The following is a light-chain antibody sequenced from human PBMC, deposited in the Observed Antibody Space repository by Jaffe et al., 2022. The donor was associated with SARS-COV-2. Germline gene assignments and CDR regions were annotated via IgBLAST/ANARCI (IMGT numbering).Light chain of an antibody. Sequence: SYVLTQPPSVSVAPGETARLTCGGSNIGTKSVHWHQQKPGQAPVLVIYFSRDRPSGSPERFSGSNSGNTATLTISRVGGGDEADYYCQVWDSSSDQWVFGGGTKLTVL. V-gene: IGLV3-21*04. J-gene: IGLJ3*02. CDR1: NIGTKS. CDR3: QVWDSSSDQWV. CDR2: FSR.